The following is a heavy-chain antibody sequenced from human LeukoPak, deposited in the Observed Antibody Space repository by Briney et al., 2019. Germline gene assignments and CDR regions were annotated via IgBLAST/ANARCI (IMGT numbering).Heavy chain of an antibody. CDR1: GYTFTGYY. V-gene: IGHV1-2*02. Sequence: GASVKVSCKASGYTFTGYYMHWVRQAPGQGLEWMGWINPNSGGTNYAQKFQGRVTMTRDTSISTAYMELSRLRSDDTAVYYCARSGEEWEVRVHSSGYRIVDHWGQGTLVTVSS. D-gene: IGHD3-22*01. CDR2: INPNSGGT. CDR3: ARSGEEWEVRVHSSGYRIVDH. J-gene: IGHJ4*02.